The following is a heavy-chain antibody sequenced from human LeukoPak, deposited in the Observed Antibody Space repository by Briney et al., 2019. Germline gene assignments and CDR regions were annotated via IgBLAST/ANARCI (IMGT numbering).Heavy chain of an antibody. CDR2: TSRSSSYI. CDR1: GFTFSSYS. V-gene: IGHV3-21*01. J-gene: IGHJ3*02. CDR3: ARVVCTIGVCYDPNLDAFDI. Sequence: PGGSLRLSCAASGFTFSSYSMNWVRQAPGKGLEWFSYTSRSSSYIYNADSVKGRFTISRDNARNSVYLQMNSLRAEDTAVYYCARVVCTIGVCYDPNLDAFDIWGQGTRVTVSS. D-gene: IGHD2-8*01.